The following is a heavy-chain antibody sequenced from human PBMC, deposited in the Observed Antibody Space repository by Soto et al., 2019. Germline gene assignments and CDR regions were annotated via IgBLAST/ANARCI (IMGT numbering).Heavy chain of an antibody. J-gene: IGHJ6*03. CDR2: ISWNSGSI. Sequence: GGSLRLSCAASGFTFDDYAMHWDRQAPGKGLEWVSGISWNSGSIGYADSVKGRFTISRDNAKNSLYLQMNSLRAEDTALYYCAKAGGSRRYYMDVWGKGTTVTVSS. CDR3: AKAGGSRRYYMDV. CDR1: GFTFDDYA. V-gene: IGHV3-9*01. D-gene: IGHD1-26*01.